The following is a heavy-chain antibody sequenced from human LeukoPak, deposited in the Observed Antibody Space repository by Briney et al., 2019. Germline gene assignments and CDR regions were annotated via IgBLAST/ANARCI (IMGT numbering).Heavy chain of an antibody. D-gene: IGHD6-19*01. J-gene: IGHJ4*02. CDR2: ISNDGSYR. Sequence: VGSLRLSCAASGFTFSNYGMHWVRRAPGKGLEWVAVISNDGSYRDFADSVKGRFTISRDNPKDTLYLQMNSLRAEDTAVYYCALPSSGWRFDYWGRGALVTVS. V-gene: IGHV3-30*03. CDR3: ALPSSGWRFDY. CDR1: GFTFSNYG.